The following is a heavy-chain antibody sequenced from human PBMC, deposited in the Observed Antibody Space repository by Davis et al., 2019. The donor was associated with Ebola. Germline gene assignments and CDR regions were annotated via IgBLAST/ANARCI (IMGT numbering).Heavy chain of an antibody. CDR2: ISSSSSYI. CDR1: GFTFSSYS. Sequence: GESLKISCAASGFTFSSYSMNWVRQAPGKGLEWVSSISSSSSYIYYADSVKGRFTISRDNAKNSLYLQMNSLRAEDTAVYYCARDKLTMVDYYFDYWGQGTLVTVSS. CDR3: ARDKLTMVDYYFDY. D-gene: IGHD3-10*01. V-gene: IGHV3-21*01. J-gene: IGHJ4*02.